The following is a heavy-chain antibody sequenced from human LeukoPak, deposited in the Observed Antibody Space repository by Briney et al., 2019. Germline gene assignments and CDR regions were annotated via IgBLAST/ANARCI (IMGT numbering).Heavy chain of an antibody. D-gene: IGHD5-18*01. J-gene: IGHJ4*02. Sequence: GGSLRLSCAATGFTFSSYAMSWVRQAPGKGLEWVSSSRGSGGNTYYADSVKGRFTISRDNSKNTLYLQMNSLRAEDTAVYYCAKVHYTYGGIDYWGQGTLVTVSS. CDR3: AKVHYTYGGIDY. CDR2: SRGSGGNT. V-gene: IGHV3-23*01. CDR1: GFTFSSYA.